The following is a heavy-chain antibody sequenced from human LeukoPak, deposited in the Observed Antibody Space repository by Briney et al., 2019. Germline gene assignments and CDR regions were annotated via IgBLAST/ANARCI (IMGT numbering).Heavy chain of an antibody. Sequence: PGGSLRLSCAASGFTFSDYYMSWIRQAPGKGLEWVSYSSSSGSTIYYADSVKGRFTISRDNAKNSLYLQMNSLRAEDTAVYYCASSSTPTMIMFAFDIWGQGTMVTVSS. CDR3: ASSSTPTMIMFAFDI. CDR1: GFTFSDYY. D-gene: IGHD3-16*01. CDR2: SSSSGSTI. V-gene: IGHV3-11*01. J-gene: IGHJ3*02.